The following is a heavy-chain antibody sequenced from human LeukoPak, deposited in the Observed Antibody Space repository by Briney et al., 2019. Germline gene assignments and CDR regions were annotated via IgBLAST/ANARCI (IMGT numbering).Heavy chain of an antibody. CDR3: ARDRFGYYYVSGSYSDY. Sequence: ASVTVSCKAPGYTFTSYYMHWVRQAPGQGLEWMGIINPSGGRTSYAQKFQDRVIMTRDTSTNTVYMELNSLSSEGAAGYFFARDRFGYYYVSGSYSDYWGQGTLVTVCS. CDR2: INPSGGRT. D-gene: IGHD3-10*01. V-gene: IGHV1-46*01. J-gene: IGHJ4*02. CDR1: GYTFTSYY.